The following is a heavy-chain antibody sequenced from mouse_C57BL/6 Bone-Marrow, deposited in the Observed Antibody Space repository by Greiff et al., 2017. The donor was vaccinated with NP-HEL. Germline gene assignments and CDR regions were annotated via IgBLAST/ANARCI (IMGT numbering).Heavy chain of an antibody. CDR2: IDPSDSYT. CDR3: ARDDYDVPYFDY. D-gene: IGHD2-4*01. V-gene: IGHV1-59*01. Sequence: QVQLQQPGAELVRPGTSVKLSCKASGYTFTSYWMHWVKQRPGQGLEWLGVIDPSDSYTNYNPKFKGKATLTVDTSSSTAYMQLSSLTSEDSAVYYCARDDYDVPYFDYWGQGTTLTVSS. CDR1: GYTFTSYW. J-gene: IGHJ2*01.